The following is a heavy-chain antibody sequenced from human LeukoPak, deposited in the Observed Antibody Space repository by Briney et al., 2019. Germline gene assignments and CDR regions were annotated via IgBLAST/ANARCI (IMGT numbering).Heavy chain of an antibody. D-gene: IGHD3-22*01. Sequence: SETLSLTCTVSGGSNSGYYWSWIRQSPGEGLVWMGCIYYSGSTNYNPSLKSRVTISLDMSKNQFSLKLSSVTAADTALYYCARHFTYYYDSSGYPRDAFDIWGQGTVVTVSS. V-gene: IGHV4-59*08. J-gene: IGHJ3*02. CDR2: IYYSGST. CDR3: ARHFTYYYDSSGYPRDAFDI. CDR1: GGSNSGYY.